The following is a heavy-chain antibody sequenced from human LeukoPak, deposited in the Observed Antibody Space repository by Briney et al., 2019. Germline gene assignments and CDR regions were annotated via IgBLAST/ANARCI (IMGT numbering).Heavy chain of an antibody. Sequence: ASVKVSCKASGGTFSSYAISWVRQAPGQGLEWMGGIIPIFGTANHAQKFQGRVTITTDESTSTAYMELSSLRSEDTAVYYCARETGSSDAFDIWGQGTMVTVSS. CDR1: GGTFSSYA. CDR3: ARETGSSDAFDI. CDR2: IIPIFGTA. V-gene: IGHV1-69*05. D-gene: IGHD1-26*01. J-gene: IGHJ3*02.